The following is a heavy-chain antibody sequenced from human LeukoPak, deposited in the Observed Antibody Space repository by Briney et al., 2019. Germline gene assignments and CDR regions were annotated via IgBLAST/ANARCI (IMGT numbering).Heavy chain of an antibody. CDR2: IYYSGST. D-gene: IGHD3-16*01. V-gene: IGHV4-39*07. J-gene: IGHJ4*02. CDR1: GGSISSSSYY. Sequence: SETLSLTCTVSGGSISSSSYYWGWIRQPPGKGLEWIGSIYYSGSTYYNPSLKSRVTISVDTSKNQFSLKLSSVTAADTAVYYCARVSSGGHWDYWGQGTLVTVSS. CDR3: ARVSSGGHWDY.